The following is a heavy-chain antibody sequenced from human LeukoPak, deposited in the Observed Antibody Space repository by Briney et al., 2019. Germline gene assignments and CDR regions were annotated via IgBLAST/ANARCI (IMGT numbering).Heavy chain of an antibody. J-gene: IGHJ4*02. Sequence: SETLSLTCTVSGVSISSGENYWSWIRQPPGKGLEWIGEINHSGSTNYNPSLKSRVTISVDTSKNQFSLKLSSVTAADTAVYYCARGRFGAHWGQGTLVTVSS. CDR1: GVSISSGENY. CDR3: ARGRFGAH. CDR2: INHSGST. D-gene: IGHD3-3*01. V-gene: IGHV4-30-4*01.